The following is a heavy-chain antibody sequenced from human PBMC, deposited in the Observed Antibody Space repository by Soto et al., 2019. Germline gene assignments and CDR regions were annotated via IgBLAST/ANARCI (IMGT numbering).Heavy chain of an antibody. CDR3: ARGEVGGEIQLWFTLGY. CDR1: GFTFSSYS. J-gene: IGHJ4*02. D-gene: IGHD5-18*01. V-gene: IGHV3-21*01. Sequence: EVQLVESGGGLVKPGGSLRLSCAASGFTFSSYSMNWVRQAPGKGLEWVSSISSSSSYIYYADSVKGRFTISRDNAKNSLYLQMNSLRAEDTAVYYCARGEVGGEIQLWFTLGYWGQGTLVTVSS. CDR2: ISSSSSYI.